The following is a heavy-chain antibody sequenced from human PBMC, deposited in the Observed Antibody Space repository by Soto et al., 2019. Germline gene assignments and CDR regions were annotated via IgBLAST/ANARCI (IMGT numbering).Heavy chain of an antibody. V-gene: IGHV4-31*03. CDR1: GDSISRGGYY. Sequence: QVQLQESGPGLVKPSQTLSLTCTVSGDSISRGGYYWNWLRQHPRKGLEWIGYIYHSGSTIYNPSLKSRVTISVDTSKHRWPLELSNVTAADTAFYYCARDGAGAYGLGWFDPWGQGILVTVSS. CDR3: ARDGAGAYGLGWFDP. J-gene: IGHJ5*02. CDR2: IYHSGST. D-gene: IGHD2-21*01.